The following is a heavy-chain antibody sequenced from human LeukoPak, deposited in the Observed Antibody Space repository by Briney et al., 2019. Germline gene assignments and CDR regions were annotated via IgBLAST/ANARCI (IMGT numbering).Heavy chain of an antibody. CDR2: ISSDNVTR. CDR3: ARDYGYRIVDYFDS. Sequence: PGGSLRLSCAASGFTVSSNYMSWVRQAPGKGLEWISFISSDNVTRYYADSVKGRFTISRDNAKRSLYLQMNNLRAEDTAVYYCARDYGYRIVDYFDSWGQGILVSVSS. V-gene: IGHV3-48*01. CDR1: GFTVSSNY. D-gene: IGHD5-18*01. J-gene: IGHJ4*02.